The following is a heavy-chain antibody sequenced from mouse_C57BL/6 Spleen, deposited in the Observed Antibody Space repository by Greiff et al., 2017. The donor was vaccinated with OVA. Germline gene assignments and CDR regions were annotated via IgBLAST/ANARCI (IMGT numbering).Heavy chain of an antibody. J-gene: IGHJ2*01. CDR1: GYAFSSYW. Sequence: VQLQQSGAELVKPGASVKISCKASGYAFSSYWMNWVKQRPGKGLEWIGQIYPGDGDTNYNGKFKGKATLNADNSSSTAYMQLSSLTSEDSAVDCCARSYGSSYYFDDWGQGTTLTVSS. V-gene: IGHV1-80*01. CDR3: ARSYGSSYYFDD. CDR2: IYPGDGDT. D-gene: IGHD1-1*01.